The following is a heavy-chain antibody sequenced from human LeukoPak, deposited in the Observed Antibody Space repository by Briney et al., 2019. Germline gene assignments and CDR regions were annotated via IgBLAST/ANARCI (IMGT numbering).Heavy chain of an antibody. D-gene: IGHD2-2*01. Sequence: GGSLRLSCAASGFTFSSYWMSWVRQAPGKGLEWVANIKQDGSEKYYVDSVKGRFTISRDNAKNSLYLQMNSLRAEDTAVYYCARGPPLVVVVPGGWFDPWGQGTLVTVSS. CDR2: IKQDGSEK. V-gene: IGHV3-7*01. CDR1: GFTFSSYW. J-gene: IGHJ5*02. CDR3: ARGPPLVVVVPGGWFDP.